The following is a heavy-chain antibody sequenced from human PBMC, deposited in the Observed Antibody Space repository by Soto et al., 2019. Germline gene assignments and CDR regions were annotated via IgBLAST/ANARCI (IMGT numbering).Heavy chain of an antibody. CDR3: ASALVLMVYAPHY. Sequence: ASVKVSRKASGYTFTGYYMHWVRQAPGQGLEWMGWINPNSGGTNYAQKFRGRVTMTRDTSISTAYMELSRLRSDDTAVYHCASALVLMVYAPHYWGQGSLVTVSS. D-gene: IGHD2-8*01. CDR1: GYTFTGYY. CDR2: INPNSGGT. V-gene: IGHV1-2*02. J-gene: IGHJ4*02.